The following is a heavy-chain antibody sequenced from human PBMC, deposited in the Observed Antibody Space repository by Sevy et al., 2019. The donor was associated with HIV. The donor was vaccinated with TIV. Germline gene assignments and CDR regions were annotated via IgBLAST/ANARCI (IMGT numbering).Heavy chain of an antibody. V-gene: IGHV1-18*01. J-gene: IGHJ6*02. CDR2: ISAYNGNT. CDR3: AGDLSWFRELLSYYYYYGMDV. Sequence: ASVKVSCKASGYTFTSYGISWVRQAPGQGLEWMGWISAYNGNTNYAQKLQGRVTMTTDTSTSTAYMELRSLRSDDTAVYYCAGDLSWFRELLSYYYYYGMDVWGQGTTVTVSS. CDR1: GYTFTSYG. D-gene: IGHD3-10*01.